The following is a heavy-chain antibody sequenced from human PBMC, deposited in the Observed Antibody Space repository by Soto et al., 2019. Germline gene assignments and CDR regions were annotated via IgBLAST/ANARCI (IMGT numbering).Heavy chain of an antibody. D-gene: IGHD1-7*01. CDR3: ARCRTYSHTRRFDS. V-gene: IGHV3-11*06. Sequence: PGRSLRLSGAPSRFTFSDYYMRRIRQARGKGLDWMSYISSNRNSKSHADSVRSRFTSSRDNAKNSLYLQMNRLRADATAVYYWARCRTYSHTRRFDSWRQGTLDIV. CDR2: ISSNRNSK. J-gene: IGHJ4*02. CDR1: RFTFSDYY.